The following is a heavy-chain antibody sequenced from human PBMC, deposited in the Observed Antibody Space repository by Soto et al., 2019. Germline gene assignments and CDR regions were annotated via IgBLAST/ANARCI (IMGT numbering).Heavy chain of an antibody. V-gene: IGHV5-51*01. D-gene: IGHD6-19*01. J-gene: IGHJ3*02. CDR2: IYPGDSDT. CDR1: GYSFTSYW. Sequence: GESLKISCKGSGYSFTSYWIGWVRQMPGKGLEWMGIIYPGDSDTRYSPSFQGQVTISADKSISTAYLQWSSLKASDTAMYYCARQGGVAVAATRVGDAFDIWGQGTMVTVSS. CDR3: ARQGGVAVAATRVGDAFDI.